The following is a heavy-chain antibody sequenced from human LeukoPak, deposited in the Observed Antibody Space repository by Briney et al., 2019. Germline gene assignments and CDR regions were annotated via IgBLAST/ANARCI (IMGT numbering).Heavy chain of an antibody. CDR3: ARADSVPAGDYHYWYMDV. CDR2: IKPNSGDT. J-gene: IGHJ6*03. CDR1: GFTLTGYY. Sequence: ASVKVSCKASGFTLTGYYMHSVRQDPRQGLQWMGWIKPNSGDTDYAQKFQGRVTMTRDTSISTVYMELSSLRSDDTAVYYCARADSVPAGDYHYWYMDVWGKGTTVTVSS. D-gene: IGHD2-2*01. V-gene: IGHV1-2*02.